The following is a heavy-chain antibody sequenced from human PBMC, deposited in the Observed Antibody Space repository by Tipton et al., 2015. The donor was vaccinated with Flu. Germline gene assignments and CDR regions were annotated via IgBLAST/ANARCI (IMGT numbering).Heavy chain of an antibody. V-gene: IGHV3-72*01. Sequence: SLRLSCAASGFTFSDHYMDWVRQAPGKRLEWVGRSRNKANSYTTEYAASVKGRFTISRDDSKNSLYPQMNSLKTEDTAVYYCTSWAPAGDFQHWGQGTLVTVSS. D-gene: IGHD2-2*01. CDR2: SRNKANSYTT. CDR3: TSWAPAGDFQH. CDR1: GFTFSDHY. J-gene: IGHJ1*01.